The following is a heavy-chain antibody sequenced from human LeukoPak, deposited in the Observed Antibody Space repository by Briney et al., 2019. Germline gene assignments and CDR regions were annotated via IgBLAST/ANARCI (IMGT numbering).Heavy chain of an antibody. J-gene: IGHJ4*02. CDR3: ARGGWELLRVDY. Sequence: PGGSLRLSCAASGFTFSSYGMHWVRQAPGKGLEGVAVIWCDGSNKYYADSVKGRFTISRDNSKNTLYLQMNSLRAEDTAVYYCARGGWELLRVDYWGQGTLVTVSS. V-gene: IGHV3-33*01. CDR1: GFTFSSYG. CDR2: IWCDGSNK. D-gene: IGHD1-26*01.